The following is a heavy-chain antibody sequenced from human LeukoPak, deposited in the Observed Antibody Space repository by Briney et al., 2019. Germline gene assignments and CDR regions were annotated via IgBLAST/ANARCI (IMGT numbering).Heavy chain of an antibody. CDR3: ARRRSKAHEN. CDR1: GFTVSSHY. J-gene: IGHJ4*02. CDR2: ISSGSST. D-gene: IGHD5/OR15-5a*01. Sequence: PGGSLRLSCAASGFTVSSHYMTWVRQAPGKGLEWVSLISSGSSTYYADSVKGRFTISRDNSKNTLYLQLNSLRADDTVVYYCARRRSKAHENWGQGTLVTVSS. V-gene: IGHV3-53*01.